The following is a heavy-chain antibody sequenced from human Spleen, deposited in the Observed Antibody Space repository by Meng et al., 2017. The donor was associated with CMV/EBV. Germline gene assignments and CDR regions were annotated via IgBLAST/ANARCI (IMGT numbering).Heavy chain of an antibody. CDR2: IKSKTDGGTT. D-gene: IGHD1-14*01. V-gene: IGHV3-15*01. J-gene: IGHJ4*02. Sequence: GESLKISCAASGFTFSNAWMSWVRQAPGKGLEWVGRIKSKTDGGTTDYAAPVKGRFTISRDDSKNTLYLQMNSLKTEDTAAYYCTTENQFLDYWGQGTLVTVSS. CDR3: TTENQFLDY. CDR1: GFTFSNAW.